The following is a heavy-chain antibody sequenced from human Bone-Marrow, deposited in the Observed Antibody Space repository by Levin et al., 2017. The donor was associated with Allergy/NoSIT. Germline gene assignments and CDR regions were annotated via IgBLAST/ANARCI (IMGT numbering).Heavy chain of an antibody. D-gene: IGHD3-22*01. CDR3: AKDTEYYYDSTGSYNY. CDR2: ISWNSGSI. J-gene: IGHJ4*02. CDR1: GFNFDHYA. Sequence: GGSLRLSCAASGFNFDHYAMHWVRQAPGKGLEWVSGISWNSGSIGYEDSVKGRFTISRDNAKNSLYLQMNSLRPEDTAFYYCAKDTEYYYDSTGSYNYWGQGTLVTVSS. V-gene: IGHV3-9*01.